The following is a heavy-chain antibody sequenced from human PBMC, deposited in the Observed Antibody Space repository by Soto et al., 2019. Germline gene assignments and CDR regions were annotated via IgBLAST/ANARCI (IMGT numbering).Heavy chain of an antibody. V-gene: IGHV1-2*02. D-gene: IGHD6-19*01. J-gene: IGHJ4*02. Sequence: QVQLVQSWAEVEKPGASVKVSCKASGYTFTAYFIHWVRQAPGQGLEWMGWINSNSGVTNYAHKFQGRVTMTRDTSISTAYMELSRLRSDDTAVYYCARGGAVAGTEWGQGTLVTVSS. CDR2: INSNSGVT. CDR1: GYTFTAYF. CDR3: ARGGAVAGTE.